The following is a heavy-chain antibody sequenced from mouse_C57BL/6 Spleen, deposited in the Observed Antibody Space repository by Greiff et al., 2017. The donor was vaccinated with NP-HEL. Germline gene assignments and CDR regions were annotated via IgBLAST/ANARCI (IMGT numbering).Heavy chain of an antibody. CDR2: IYPGSGST. Sequence: QVQLQQPGAELVKPGASVKMSCKASGYTFTSYWITWVKQRPGQGLEWIGDIYPGSGSTNYNEKFKSKATLTVDTSSSTAYMQLSSLTSEDSAVYYCARWGYGSSHHMDYWGQGTSVTVSS. V-gene: IGHV1-55*01. CDR1: GYTFTSYW. J-gene: IGHJ4*01. D-gene: IGHD1-1*01. CDR3: ARWGYGSSHHMDY.